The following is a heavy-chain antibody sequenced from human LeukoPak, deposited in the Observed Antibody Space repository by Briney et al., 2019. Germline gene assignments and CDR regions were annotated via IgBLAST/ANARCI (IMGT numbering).Heavy chain of an antibody. Sequence: SQTLSLTCTVSGGSISSGSYYWSWIRQPAGKGLEWIGRIYTSGSTNYNPSLKSRVTIPVDTSKNQFSLKLSSVTAADTAVYYCARDLFPWGQGTLVTVSS. J-gene: IGHJ5*02. CDR3: ARDLFP. D-gene: IGHD2-21*01. CDR1: GGSISSGSYY. V-gene: IGHV4-61*02. CDR2: IYTSGST.